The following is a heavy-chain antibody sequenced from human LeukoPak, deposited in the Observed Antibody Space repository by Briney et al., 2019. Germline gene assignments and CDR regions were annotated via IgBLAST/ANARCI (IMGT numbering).Heavy chain of an antibody. J-gene: IGHJ4*02. CDR2: ISSSGSTI. CDR3: ATCRNGVWLVDY. Sequence: PGGSLRLSCAASGFTFSDYYMSWIRQAPGKGLEWVSYISSSGSTIYYADSVKGRFTISRDNAKNSLYLQMNCLRAEDTAVYYCATCRNGVWLVDYWGQGTLVTVSS. D-gene: IGHD2-8*01. CDR1: GFTFSDYY. V-gene: IGHV3-11*01.